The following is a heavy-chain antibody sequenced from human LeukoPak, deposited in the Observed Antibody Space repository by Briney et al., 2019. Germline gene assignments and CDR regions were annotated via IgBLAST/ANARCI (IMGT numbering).Heavy chain of an antibody. Sequence: GGSLRLSRAASGFTFSSYAMSWVRQAPGKGLEWVSAISGSGGSTYYADSVKGWFTISRDNSKNTLYLQMNSLRAEDTAVYYCAKGWRRIVVVPAAIPLDYWGQGTLVTVSS. J-gene: IGHJ4*02. V-gene: IGHV3-23*01. CDR2: ISGSGGST. D-gene: IGHD2-2*02. CDR1: GFTFSSYA. CDR3: AKGWRRIVVVPAAIPLDY.